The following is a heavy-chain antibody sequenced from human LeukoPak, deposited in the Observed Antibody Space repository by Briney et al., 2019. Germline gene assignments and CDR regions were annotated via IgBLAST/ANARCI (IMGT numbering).Heavy chain of an antibody. J-gene: IGHJ4*02. Sequence: PGGSLRLSCAASGFTFSNAWMSWVRQAPGKGLEWVSSISSSSSYIYYADSVKGRFTISRDNSKNSLYLQMNSLRTEDTALYYCAKDLVSGSSSWYPIDYWGQGTLVTVSS. CDR2: ISSSSSYI. CDR1: GFTFSNAW. V-gene: IGHV3-21*04. CDR3: AKDLVSGSSSWYPIDY. D-gene: IGHD6-13*01.